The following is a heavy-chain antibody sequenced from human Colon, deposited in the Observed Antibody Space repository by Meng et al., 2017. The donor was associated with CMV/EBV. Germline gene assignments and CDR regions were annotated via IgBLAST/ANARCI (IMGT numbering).Heavy chain of an antibody. Sequence: GGSLRLSCVASGFSFDSYSMNWVRQAPGKGLEWVATIRSGSRDISYADSVKGRFTLFRDDAKSSLFLEMNNLRAEDTAVYYCARDAWHYDPLTASSTPWFDYWGQGTLVTVSS. D-gene: IGHD3-9*01. CDR1: GFSFDSYS. J-gene: IGHJ4*02. CDR3: ARDAWHYDPLTASSTPWFDY. V-gene: IGHV3-21*01. CDR2: IRSGSRDI.